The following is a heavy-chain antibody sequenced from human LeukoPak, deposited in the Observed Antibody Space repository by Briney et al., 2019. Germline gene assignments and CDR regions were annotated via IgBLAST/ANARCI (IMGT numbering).Heavy chain of an antibody. J-gene: IGHJ2*01. CDR2: VYYSGST. V-gene: IGHV4-59*01. D-gene: IGHD6-19*01. CDR1: GGSISSYY. Sequence: SETLSLTCTVSGGSISSYYWSWMRQPPGKGLEWIGYVYYSGSTNYNPSLKSRVTISVDTSKNQFSLKLSSVTAADTAVYYCARVERQWLLWYFDLWGRGTLVTVSS. CDR3: ARVERQWLLWYFDL.